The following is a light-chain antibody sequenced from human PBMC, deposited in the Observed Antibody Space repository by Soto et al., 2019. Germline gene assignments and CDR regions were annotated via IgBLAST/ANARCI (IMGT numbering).Light chain of an antibody. Sequence: QSALTQPASVSESPGQSITISCTGTSSDVGAYNYVSWYQQHPGKAPKLMIYEVSNRPSGVSIRFSGSKSGNTASLTISGLQAEDEAHYYCSSYTTYNTLVFGGGTQLTVL. CDR3: SSYTTYNTLV. J-gene: IGLJ2*01. CDR2: EVS. V-gene: IGLV2-14*01. CDR1: SSDVGAYNY.